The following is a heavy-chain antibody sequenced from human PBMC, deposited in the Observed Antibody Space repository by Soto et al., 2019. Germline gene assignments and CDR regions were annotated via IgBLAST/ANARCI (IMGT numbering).Heavy chain of an antibody. CDR2: ISAYSGNT. J-gene: IGHJ4*02. CDR3: ARNSGGRDN. V-gene: IGHV1-18*04. Sequence: QVQLVQSGAELKKPGASVKVSCKAYGYTLTSYGTSWVRQAPGQGLEWMGWISAYSGNTNYAQKFQGRVTMTTDTSTNTVYMELRSLRSDDTAVYYCARNSGGRDNWGQGTLVTVSS. CDR1: GYTLTSYG. D-gene: IGHD2-15*01.